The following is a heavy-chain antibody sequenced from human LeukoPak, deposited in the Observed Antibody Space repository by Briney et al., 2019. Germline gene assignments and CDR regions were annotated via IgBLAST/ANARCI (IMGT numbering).Heavy chain of an antibody. CDR3: AKGKGSEYYFDY. J-gene: IGHJ4*02. Sequence: SETLSLTCTVSGFSISSGYYWGWIRQPPGKGLEWIGEINHSGSTNYNPSLKSRVTISVDTSKNQFSLKLSSVTAADTAVYYCAKGKGSEYYFDYWGQGTLVTVSS. CDR1: GFSISSGYY. V-gene: IGHV4-38-2*02. D-gene: IGHD3-10*01. CDR2: INHSGST.